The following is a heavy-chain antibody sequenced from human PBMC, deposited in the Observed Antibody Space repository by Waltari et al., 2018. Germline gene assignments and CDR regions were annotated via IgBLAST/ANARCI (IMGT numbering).Heavy chain of an antibody. CDR1: GYSISSGYY. V-gene: IGHV4-38-2*01. J-gene: IGHJ4*02. Sequence: QVQLQESGPGLVKPSETLSLTCAVSGYSISSGYYWGWIRQPPGKGLEWIGSIYHSGSTSYNPSLKSRVTISVDTSKNQFSLKLSSVTAADTAVYYCARWGLYCSGGSCSEGWGQGTLVTVSS. CDR2: IYHSGST. D-gene: IGHD2-15*01. CDR3: ARWGLYCSGGSCSEG.